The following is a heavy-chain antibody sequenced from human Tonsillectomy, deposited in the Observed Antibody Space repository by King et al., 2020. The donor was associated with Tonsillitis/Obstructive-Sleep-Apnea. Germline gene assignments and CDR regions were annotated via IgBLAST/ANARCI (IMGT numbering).Heavy chain of an antibody. Sequence: VQLVESGGGLVKPGGSLRLSCAASGFSFSNIWMSWVRQAPGKGLEWVGRIKSKTDGGTTDYAAPVKGRFTISRDDSKNTLYLQMNSLKTEDTAVYYCSTIPNWGFLNYYYYHMDVWGKGTTVTVSS. CDR3: STIPNWGFLNYYYYHMDV. V-gene: IGHV3-15*07. D-gene: IGHD7-27*01. CDR1: GFSFSNIW. J-gene: IGHJ6*03. CDR2: IKSKTDGGTT.